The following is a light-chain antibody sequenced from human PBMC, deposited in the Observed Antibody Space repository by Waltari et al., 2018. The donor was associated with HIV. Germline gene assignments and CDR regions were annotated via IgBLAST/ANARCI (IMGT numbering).Light chain of an antibody. V-gene: IGLV1-44*01. Sequence: QSVLTQPPSASGTPGQRVTISCSGSSSNIGSNTVNCYQQLQGTAPKLLMYADNQPPSGVPDRLSDSKSGTSASLAISGLQSEDEADYYCAAWDDSLNGYVFGSGTKVTVL. CDR3: AAWDDSLNGYV. CDR1: SSNIGSNT. J-gene: IGLJ1*01. CDR2: ADN.